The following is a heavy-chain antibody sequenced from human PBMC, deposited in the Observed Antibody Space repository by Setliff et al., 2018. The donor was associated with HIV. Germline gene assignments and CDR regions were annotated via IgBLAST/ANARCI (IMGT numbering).Heavy chain of an antibody. V-gene: IGHV3-7*03. Sequence: QPGGSLRLSCAASGFTFSSYWMSWVRQAPGKGLEWVANIKQDGSEKYYVDSVKGRFTISRDNAKNSLYLQMNSLRAEDTAVYYCARALGTYYYDSRFDYWGQGTLVTVSS. CDR3: ARALGTYYYDSRFDY. D-gene: IGHD3-22*01. CDR1: GFTFSSYW. CDR2: IKQDGSEK. J-gene: IGHJ4*02.